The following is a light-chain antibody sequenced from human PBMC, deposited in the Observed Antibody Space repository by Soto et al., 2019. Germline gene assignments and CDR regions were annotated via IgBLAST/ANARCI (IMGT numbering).Light chain of an antibody. CDR1: QGIRND. CDR3: LQHTTCPLP. V-gene: IGKV1-17*01. Sequence: DIQMTQSPSSLSAYVGDRVTITCRASQGIRNDLGWYQQKPGKAPKRLIYAASSLQSGFPSRFRGSGIGTAFTLTIRSLQPEDLATYYCLQHTTCPLPCGGGTKVEI. CDR2: AAS. J-gene: IGKJ4*01.